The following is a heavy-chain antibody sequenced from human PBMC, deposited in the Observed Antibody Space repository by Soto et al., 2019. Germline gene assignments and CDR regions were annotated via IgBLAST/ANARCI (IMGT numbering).Heavy chain of an antibody. V-gene: IGHV4-61*01. J-gene: IGHJ4*02. Sequence: SETLSLTCTVSGGSVSSGSYYWSWIRQPPGKGLEWIGYIYYSGSTNYNPSLKSRVTISVDTSKNQFSLKLSSVTAADTAVYYCARVDDGYPDFDYWGQGALVTVSS. CDR1: GGSVSSGSYY. D-gene: IGHD5-12*01. CDR3: ARVDDGYPDFDY. CDR2: IYYSGST.